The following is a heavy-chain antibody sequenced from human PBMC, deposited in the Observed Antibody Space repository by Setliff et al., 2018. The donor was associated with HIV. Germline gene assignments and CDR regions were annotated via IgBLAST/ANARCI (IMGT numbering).Heavy chain of an antibody. CDR2: IKSDGSVI. Sequence: LRLSCAGSGLNFNNYWTHWVRQAPGKGLVWVSHIKSDGSVIQYADSVKGRFTISRDNAKNSQYLLMSDLRAEDTAVYYCAAVFTGEPGRSLDYWGQGTPVTVSS. CDR3: AAVFTGEPGRSLDY. D-gene: IGHD1-26*01. J-gene: IGHJ4*02. CDR1: GLNFNNYW. V-gene: IGHV3-74*01.